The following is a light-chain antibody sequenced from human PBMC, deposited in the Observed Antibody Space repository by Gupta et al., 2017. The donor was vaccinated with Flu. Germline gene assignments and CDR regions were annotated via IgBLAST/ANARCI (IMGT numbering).Light chain of an antibody. V-gene: IGLV3-25*02. CDR3: QSADSTGSSVL. Sequence: SYELAQLPSMSVSPGQTASLTCSGDSLATQFAYWHRQKPGRAPVMIIYKSTERASGIPRRFSGSTSGTLATLTISGVEAEDEADYYCQSADSTGSSVLFGGGTKLTVL. J-gene: IGLJ2*01. CDR1: SLATQF. CDR2: KST.